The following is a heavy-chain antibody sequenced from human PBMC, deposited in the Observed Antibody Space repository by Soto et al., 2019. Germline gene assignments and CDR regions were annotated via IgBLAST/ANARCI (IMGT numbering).Heavy chain of an antibody. V-gene: IGHV3-49*03. CDR1: GFTFGDYA. J-gene: IGHJ6*02. D-gene: IGHD3-3*01. CDR2: IRSKAYGGTT. Sequence: GGSLRLSCTASGFTFGDYAMSWFRQAPGKGLEWVGFIRSKAYGGTTEYAASVKGRFTISRDDSKSIAYLQMNSLKTEDTAVYYCTRDRREGITIFGVVSRLYYYYGMDVWGQGTTVTVSS. CDR3: TRDRREGITIFGVVSRLYYYYGMDV.